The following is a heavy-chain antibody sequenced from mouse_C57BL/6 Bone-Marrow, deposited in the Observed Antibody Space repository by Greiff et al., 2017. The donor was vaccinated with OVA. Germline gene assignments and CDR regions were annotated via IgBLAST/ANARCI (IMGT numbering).Heavy chain of an antibody. CDR1: GYAFSSSW. CDR3: ARQGGNYVNYYAMDY. D-gene: IGHD2-1*01. J-gene: IGHJ4*01. Sequence: QVQLQQSGPELVKPGASVKISCKASGYAFSSSWMNWVKQRPGKGLEWIGRIYPGDGDTNYNGKFKGKATLTADKSSSTAYMQLSSLTSEDSAVYYCARQGGNYVNYYAMDYWGQGTSVTVSS. CDR2: IYPGDGDT. V-gene: IGHV1-82*01.